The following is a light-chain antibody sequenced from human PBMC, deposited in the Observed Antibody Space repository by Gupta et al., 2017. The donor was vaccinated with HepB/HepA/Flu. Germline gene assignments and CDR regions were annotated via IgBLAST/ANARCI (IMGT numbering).Light chain of an antibody. Sequence: SALTQPRSVSGSPGPSVTISCTGTSSDVGGYNYVSWYQQHPGKAPKLMIYDVNKRPSGVPDRFSGSKSGNTASLTISGLQAEDEADYYCCSYAGSYTFGVFGGGTKLTVL. V-gene: IGLV2-11*01. CDR3: CSYAGSYTFGV. CDR2: DVN. J-gene: IGLJ2*01. CDR1: SSDVGGYNY.